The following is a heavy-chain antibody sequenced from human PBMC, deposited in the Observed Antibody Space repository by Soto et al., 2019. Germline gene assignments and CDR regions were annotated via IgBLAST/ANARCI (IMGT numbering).Heavy chain of an antibody. CDR1: GGTFSSYA. V-gene: IGHV1-69*01. J-gene: IGHJ6*02. CDR2: IMPIFGTA. CDR3: ARVEYCSGGSCSPAYYYYYGMDV. D-gene: IGHD2-15*01. Sequence: QVQLVQSGSEVKKPGSSVKVSCKASGGTFSSYAISWVRQSPGQGLEWMGGIMPIFGTANYAQKLQGIVTLPADESTSTAYMKLSRLRSEDTAVYYCARVEYCSGGSCSPAYYYYYGMDVWGQGPTDTVSS.